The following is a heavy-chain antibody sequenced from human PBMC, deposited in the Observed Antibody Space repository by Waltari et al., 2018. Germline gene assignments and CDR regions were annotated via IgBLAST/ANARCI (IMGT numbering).Heavy chain of an antibody. D-gene: IGHD7-27*01. Sequence: EVQLVESGGGLVKPGGSLRLSCAASGFTFSSCSMNWGRQAPGKGLEGISSISSTGTYTHYADSVKGRITISRDNAKNSLYLQMNSLRAEDTGVYWCATGGWGFYLDNWGQGTLVTFSS. J-gene: IGHJ4*02. CDR3: ATGGWGFYLDN. CDR2: ISSTGTYT. V-gene: IGHV3-21*01. CDR1: GFTFSSCS.